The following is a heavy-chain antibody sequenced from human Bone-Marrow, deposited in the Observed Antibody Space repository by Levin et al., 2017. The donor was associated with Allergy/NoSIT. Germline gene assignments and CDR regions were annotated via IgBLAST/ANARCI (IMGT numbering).Heavy chain of an antibody. CDR1: GFNFNNYA. V-gene: IGHV3-21*06. CDR2: ISSTSDYI. Sequence: SCGASGFNFNNYAMNWFRQAPGQGLEWVSSISSTSDYIRYADSVKGRFTISRDNTKNFVYLQMNILRAGDTAVYYCERVRVGSVSSGNYLDYMEYWGRGTTVTVSS. J-gene: IGHJ4*02. CDR3: ERVRVGSVSSGNYLDYMEY. D-gene: IGHD6-6*01.